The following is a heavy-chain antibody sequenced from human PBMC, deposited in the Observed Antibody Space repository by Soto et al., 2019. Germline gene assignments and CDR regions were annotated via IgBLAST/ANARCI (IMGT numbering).Heavy chain of an antibody. Sequence: EVQLLESGGGLVQPGGSLRLSCAASGFTFSSYAMSWVRQAPGKGLEWVSAISGSGGSTYYADSVKGRFTISRDNYKNTLYLQMNSLRAEDTAVYDCARTLYSYGTDYWGQGTLVTVSS. J-gene: IGHJ4*02. CDR2: ISGSGGST. V-gene: IGHV3-23*01. D-gene: IGHD5-18*01. CDR1: GFTFSSYA. CDR3: ARTLYSYGTDY.